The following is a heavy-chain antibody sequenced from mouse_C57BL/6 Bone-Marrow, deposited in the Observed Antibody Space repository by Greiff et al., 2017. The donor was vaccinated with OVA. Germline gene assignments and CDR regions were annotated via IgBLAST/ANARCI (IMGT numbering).Heavy chain of an antibody. CDR3: ARWGLRRGFAY. D-gene: IGHD2-4*01. J-gene: IGHJ3*01. CDR1: GYTFTSYW. V-gene: IGHV1-72*01. CDR2: IDPNSGGT. Sequence: QVQLKQPGAELVKPGASVKLSCKASGYTFTSYWMHWVQQRPGRGLEWIGRIDPNSGGTTYNEKFKSKATLTVDKPSSTAYMQLSSLTSEDSAVYYCARWGLRRGFAYWGQGTLVTVSA.